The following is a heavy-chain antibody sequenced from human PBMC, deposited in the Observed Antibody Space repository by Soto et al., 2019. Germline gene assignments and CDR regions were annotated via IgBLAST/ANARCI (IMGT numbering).Heavy chain of an antibody. CDR1: GVTMSSGGYS. D-gene: IGHD5-12*01. V-gene: IGHV4-30-2*06. CDR3: ARGGGYDSFDF. J-gene: IGHJ4*02. Sequence: SETLSLTCSVSGVTMSSGGYSWSWIRQSPGKGLEWLGYISHIETTYYNPSFKSRLSLSIDRTRTQFSLSLRSMTAADKGVYYCARGGGYDSFDFWGQGTQVTVSS. CDR2: ISHIETT.